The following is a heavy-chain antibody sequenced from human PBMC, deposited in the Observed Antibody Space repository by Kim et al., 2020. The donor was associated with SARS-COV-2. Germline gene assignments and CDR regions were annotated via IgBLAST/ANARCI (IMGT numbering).Heavy chain of an antibody. CDR3: ATSITIFDWFDP. V-gene: IGHV1-24*01. Sequence: ASVKVSCKVSGYTLTELSMHWVRQAPGKGLEWMGGFDPEDGETIYAQKFQGRVTMTADTSTETAYMELSSLRSEDTAVYYCATSITIFDWFDPWGHGNPVTVS. CDR1: GYTLTELS. J-gene: IGHJ5*02. CDR2: FDPEDGET. D-gene: IGHD3-3*01.